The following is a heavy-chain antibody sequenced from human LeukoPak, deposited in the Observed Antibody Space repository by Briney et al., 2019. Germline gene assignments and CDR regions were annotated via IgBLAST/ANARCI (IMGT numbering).Heavy chain of an antibody. CDR2: IYYSGST. D-gene: IGHD3-10*01. J-gene: IGHJ4*02. V-gene: IGHV4-59*01. CDR1: GGSISSYY. CDR3: ARLGLGDNFDN. Sequence: SETLSLTCTVSGGSISSYYWSWIRQPPGKGLEWIGYIYYSGSTNYNPSLKSRVTISVDTSKNQFSLKLSSVTAADTAVYYCARLGLGDNFDNRGQGTRVTVPS.